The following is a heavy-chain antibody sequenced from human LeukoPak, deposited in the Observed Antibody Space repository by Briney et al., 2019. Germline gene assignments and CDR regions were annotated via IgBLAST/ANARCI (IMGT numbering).Heavy chain of an antibody. CDR3: ARGWIQLWYPSLSYYMDV. V-gene: IGHV4-34*01. Sequence: SETLSLTCAVYGGSFSGYYWSWIRQPPGKGLEWIGEINHSGSTNYNPSLKSRVTISVDTSKNQFSLKLSSVTAADPAVYYCARGWIQLWYPSLSYYMDVWGKGTTVTVSS. J-gene: IGHJ6*03. CDR2: INHSGST. D-gene: IGHD5-18*01. CDR1: GGSFSGYY.